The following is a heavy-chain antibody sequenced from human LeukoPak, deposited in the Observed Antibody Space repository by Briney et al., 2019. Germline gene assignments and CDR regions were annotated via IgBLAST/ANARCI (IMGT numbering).Heavy chain of an antibody. Sequence: GGSLRLSCAASGFTFSSYSMNWVRQAPGKGLEWVSSISSSSSYIYYADSVKGRFTISRDNAKNSLYLQMNSLRAEDTAVYYCARDTTSTSLYCSSTSCQLDYWGQGTLVTVFS. CDR3: ARDTTSTSLYCSSTSCQLDY. CDR2: ISSSSSYI. V-gene: IGHV3-21*01. D-gene: IGHD2-2*01. J-gene: IGHJ4*02. CDR1: GFTFSSYS.